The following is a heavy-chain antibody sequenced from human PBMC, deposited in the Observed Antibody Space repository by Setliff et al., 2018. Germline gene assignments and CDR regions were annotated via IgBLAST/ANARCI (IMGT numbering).Heavy chain of an antibody. CDR3: SRLVRYCTQTSCQRASGDDY. CDR2: ISAYTGNT. D-gene: IGHD2-2*01. V-gene: IGHV1-18*01. CDR1: GYTFTNYA. J-gene: IGHJ4*02. Sequence: ASVKVSCKASGYTFTNYAISWVRQAPGQGLEWMGWISAYTGNTYYAPRLQGRVTMTTDTSTTTAYLEVRSLTSDDTAVYYCSRLVRYCTQTSCQRASGDDYWGQGTLVTVSS.